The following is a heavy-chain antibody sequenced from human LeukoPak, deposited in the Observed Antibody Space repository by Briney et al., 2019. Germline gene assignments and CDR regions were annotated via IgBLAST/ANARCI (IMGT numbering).Heavy chain of an antibody. CDR3: AELGITMIGGV. V-gene: IGHV3-48*03. CDR1: GFTFNSYE. D-gene: IGHD3-10*02. Sequence: GGSLRLSCAASGFTFNSYEMNWVRQAPGKGLEWVSYISSSGSTIYYADSVKGRFTISRDNAKNSLYLQMNSLRAEDTAVYYCAELGITMIGGVWGKGTTVTIAS. CDR2: ISSSGSTI. J-gene: IGHJ6*04.